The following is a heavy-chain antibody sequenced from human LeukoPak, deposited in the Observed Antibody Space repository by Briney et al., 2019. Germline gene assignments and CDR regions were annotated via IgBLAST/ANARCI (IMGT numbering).Heavy chain of an antibody. D-gene: IGHD3-10*01. CDR1: GGSFSGYY. CDR2: INHSGST. CDR3: ARSITMVRGVIWAGYYYYMDV. V-gene: IGHV4-34*01. Sequence: SETLSLTCAVYGGSFSGYYWSWIRQPPGKGLEWIGEINHSGSTNYNPSLKSRVTISVDTSKNQFSLKLSSVTAADTAVYYCARSITMVRGVIWAGYYYYMDVWGKGTTVTVSS. J-gene: IGHJ6*03.